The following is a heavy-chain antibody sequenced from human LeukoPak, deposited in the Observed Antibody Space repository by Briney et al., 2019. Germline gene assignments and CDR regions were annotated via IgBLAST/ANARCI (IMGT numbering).Heavy chain of an antibody. J-gene: IGHJ4*02. V-gene: IGHV1-18*01. D-gene: IGHD1-26*01. CDR1: GYIFTSYG. Sequence: ASVKVSCKASGYIFTSYGITWVRQAPGQGLEWMGWISTYNGDTNYAQNLQGRVTMTTDTFTSTAYMDLRSLRSDDTAVYYCARDTGSSPGDYWGQGTLVTVSS. CDR3: ARDTGSSPGDY. CDR2: ISTYNGDT.